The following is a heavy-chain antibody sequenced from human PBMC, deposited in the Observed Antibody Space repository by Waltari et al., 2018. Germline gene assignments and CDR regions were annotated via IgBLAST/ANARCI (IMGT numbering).Heavy chain of an antibody. Sequence: EVQLVESGGGLVQPGGALRLSCDASGFPFSSHWMNWVRQVPGKGLEWVALINQDGSGTYYVDSLKGRFTISRDNAKNSLYLQMNSLRVEDTAIYYCARDRGWGWLDPWGQGTLVTVSS. CDR1: GFPFSSHW. D-gene: IGHD3-10*01. J-gene: IGHJ5*02. CDR2: INQDGSGT. CDR3: ARDRGWGWLDP. V-gene: IGHV3-7*01.